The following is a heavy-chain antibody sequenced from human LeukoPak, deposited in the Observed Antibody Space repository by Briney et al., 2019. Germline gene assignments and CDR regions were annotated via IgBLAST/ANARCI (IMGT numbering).Heavy chain of an antibody. CDR2: ISGSGVGT. Sequence: PGGTLRLSCAASGFTFSSYGMSWVRQAPGKGLEWVSGISGSGVGTYFKDSVKGRFTISRDNSKDTLYLQMNSLRAEDTAVYYCAKRAMWDLYWYFDLWGRGTLVTVSS. D-gene: IGHD1-26*01. V-gene: IGHV3-23*01. J-gene: IGHJ2*01. CDR1: GFTFSSYG. CDR3: AKRAMWDLYWYFDL.